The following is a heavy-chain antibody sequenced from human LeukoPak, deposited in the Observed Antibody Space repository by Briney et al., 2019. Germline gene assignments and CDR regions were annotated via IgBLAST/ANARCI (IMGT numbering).Heavy chain of an antibody. CDR3: ARGAMVRGVIMGPFDY. V-gene: IGHV3-21*01. D-gene: IGHD3-10*01. J-gene: IGHJ4*02. Sequence: GGSLRLSCAASGFTFDDYGMSWVRQAPGKGLEWVSSISSSSSYIYYADSVKGRFTISRDNAKNSLYLQMNSLRAEDTAVYYCARGAMVRGVIMGPFDYWGQGTLVTVSS. CDR1: GFTFDDYG. CDR2: ISSSSSYI.